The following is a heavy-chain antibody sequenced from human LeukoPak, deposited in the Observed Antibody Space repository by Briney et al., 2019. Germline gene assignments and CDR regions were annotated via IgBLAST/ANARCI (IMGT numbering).Heavy chain of an antibody. CDR1: GGSISSSSSY. J-gene: IGHJ4*02. CDR2: IYYSGST. V-gene: IGHV4-39*01. CDR3: ARVSRGSGSKAYYFDY. D-gene: IGHD3-10*01. Sequence: SETLSLTCTVSGGSISSSSSYWGWIRQPPGKGLEWIGSIYYSGSTYYNPSLKSRVTISVDTSKNQFSLKLSSVTAADTAVYYCARVSRGSGSKAYYFDYWSQGTLVTVSS.